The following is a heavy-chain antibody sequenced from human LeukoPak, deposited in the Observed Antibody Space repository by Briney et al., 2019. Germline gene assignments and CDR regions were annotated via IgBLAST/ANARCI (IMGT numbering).Heavy chain of an antibody. CDR2: IYYSGST. Sequence: PSETLSLTCTVSGGSISSYYWSWIRQPPGKGLEWIGYIYYSGSTNYNPSLKSRVTISVDTSKNQFSLKLSSVTAADTAVYYCARAYGDAVGLFDPWGQGTLVTVSS. J-gene: IGHJ5*02. CDR3: ARAYGDAVGLFDP. D-gene: IGHD4-17*01. CDR1: GGSISSYY. V-gene: IGHV4-59*01.